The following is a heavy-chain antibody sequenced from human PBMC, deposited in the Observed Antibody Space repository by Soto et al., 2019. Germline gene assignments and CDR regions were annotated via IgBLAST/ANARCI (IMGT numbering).Heavy chain of an antibody. D-gene: IGHD5-18*01. CDR3: ARERYSYGFGQGWFDP. J-gene: IGHJ5*02. V-gene: IGHV4-31*03. Sequence: QVQLQESGPGLVKPSQTLSLTCTVSGGSISSGGYYWSWIRQHPGKGLEWIGYIYYSGSTYYNPSLKSRVTISVDTSKNQFSLKLSSVTAADTAVYYCARERYSYGFGQGWFDPWGQGTLVTVSS. CDR2: IYYSGST. CDR1: GGSISSGGYY.